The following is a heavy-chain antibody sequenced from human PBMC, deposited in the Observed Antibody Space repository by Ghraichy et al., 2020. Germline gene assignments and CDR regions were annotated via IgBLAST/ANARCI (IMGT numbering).Heavy chain of an antibody. CDR2: ISGSGDPT. D-gene: IGHD1-7*01. CDR3: AGRTSGAYQDAFDI. J-gene: IGHJ3*02. V-gene: IGHV3-23*01. Sequence: GGSLRLSCAGPGFIFSRYAMTWVRQAPGKGLEWVSSISGSGDPTNYADSVKGRFTISKENSENTLYLQMNTLRAEDTAVYYCAGRTSGAYQDAFDIWSQGTMVTVSS. CDR1: GFIFSRYA.